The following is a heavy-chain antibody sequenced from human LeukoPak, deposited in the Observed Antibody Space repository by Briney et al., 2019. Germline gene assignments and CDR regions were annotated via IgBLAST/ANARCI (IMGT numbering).Heavy chain of an antibody. Sequence: WASVKVSCKASGYTFTSYGISWVRQAPGQGLEWMGWISAYYGNTNYAQKLQGRVTMTTDTSTSTAYMELRSLRSDDTAVYYCARGLSRITIFGVVIYGDAFDIWGQGTMVTVSS. J-gene: IGHJ3*02. CDR1: GYTFTSYG. D-gene: IGHD3-3*01. CDR2: ISAYYGNT. V-gene: IGHV1-18*01. CDR3: ARGLSRITIFGVVIYGDAFDI.